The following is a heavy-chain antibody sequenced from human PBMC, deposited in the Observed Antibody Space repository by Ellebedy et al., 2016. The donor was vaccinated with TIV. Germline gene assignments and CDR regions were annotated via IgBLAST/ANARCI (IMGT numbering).Heavy chain of an antibody. J-gene: IGHJ4*02. Sequence: ASVKVSCKASGGTFSSYAISWVRQAPGQGLEWMGGIIPIFGTANYAQKFQGRVTITADESTSTAYMELSSLRSEDTAVYYCANIYIMTGYSSGWYYFDYWGQGTLVTVSS. V-gene: IGHV1-69*13. CDR2: IIPIFGTA. D-gene: IGHD6-19*01. CDR1: GGTFSSYA. CDR3: ANIYIMTGYSSGWYYFDY.